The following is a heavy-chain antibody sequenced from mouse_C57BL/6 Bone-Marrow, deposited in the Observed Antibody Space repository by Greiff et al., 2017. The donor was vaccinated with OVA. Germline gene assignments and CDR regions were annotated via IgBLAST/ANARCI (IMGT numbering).Heavy chain of an antibody. D-gene: IGHD4-1*01. V-gene: IGHV1-4*01. CDR1: GYTFTSYT. J-gene: IGHJ2*01. CDR3: ARTGALDD. CDR2: INPCSGYT. Sequence: VQLQQSGAELARPGASVKMSCKASGYTFTSYTMHWVKQRPGQGLEWIGYINPCSGYTKYNQKFKDKATLTADISSSTAYMQLSSLTSGDSAVYYCARTGALDDWGQGTTLTVSS.